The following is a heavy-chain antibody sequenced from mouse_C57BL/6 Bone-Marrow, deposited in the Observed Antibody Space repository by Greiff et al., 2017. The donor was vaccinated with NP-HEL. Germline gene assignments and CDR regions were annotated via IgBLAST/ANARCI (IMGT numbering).Heavy chain of an antibody. CDR1: GFTFSDYY. CDR3: ARDVFYYGSSFFYAMDY. J-gene: IGHJ4*01. D-gene: IGHD1-1*01. Sequence: EVQRVESEGGLVQPGSSMKLSCTASGFTFSDYYMAWVRQVPEKGLEWVANINYDGSSTYYLDSLKSRFIISRDNAKNILYLQMSSLKSEDTATYYCARDVFYYGSSFFYAMDYWGQGTSVTVSS. CDR2: INYDGSST. V-gene: IGHV5-16*01.